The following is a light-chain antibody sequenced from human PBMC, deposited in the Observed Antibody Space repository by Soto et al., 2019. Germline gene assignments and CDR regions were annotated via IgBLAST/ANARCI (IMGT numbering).Light chain of an antibody. J-gene: IGKJ2*01. CDR3: QQSYTTPRT. CDR1: QSISTF. CDR2: SAS. V-gene: IGKV1-39*01. Sequence: DIQMIQSPSSLSASVGDRVTITCRASQSISTFLNWYQQKPGQAPKILIYSASTLQSGVPSRFSGRGSGTDFTLTITSLQPEDFATYSCQQSYTTPRTFGQGTKVEIK.